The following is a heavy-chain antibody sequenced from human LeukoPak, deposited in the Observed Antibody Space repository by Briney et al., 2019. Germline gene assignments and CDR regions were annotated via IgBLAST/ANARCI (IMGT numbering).Heavy chain of an antibody. CDR3: ARRGTADNWFDP. D-gene: IGHD1-1*01. CDR1: GYSFSIYW. Sequence: LGESLKISCKGSGYSFSIYWIGWVRQVPGKGLEWMGIIYPGDSDTRYSPSFQGQVTISADKSINTAYLQWNSLKASDTAIYYCARRGTADNWFDPWGQGTLVTVSS. V-gene: IGHV5-51*01. CDR2: IYPGDSDT. J-gene: IGHJ5*02.